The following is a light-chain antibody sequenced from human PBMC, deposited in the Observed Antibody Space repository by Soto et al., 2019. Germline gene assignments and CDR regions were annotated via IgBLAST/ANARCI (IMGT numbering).Light chain of an antibody. CDR2: DVI. Sequence: QSALTQPRSVSGSPGQSVTISCTGTSSDVGIYNYVSWYQHHPGKAPKLIIYDVIKRPSGVPDRFSGSKSGITASLTISGLQADDEADYYCSSFSSITREVFGGGTKLTVL. V-gene: IGLV2-11*01. J-gene: IGLJ2*01. CDR1: SSDVGIYNY. CDR3: SSFSSITREV.